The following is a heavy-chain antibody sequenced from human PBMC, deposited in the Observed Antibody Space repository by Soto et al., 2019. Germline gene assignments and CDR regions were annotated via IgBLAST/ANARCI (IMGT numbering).Heavy chain of an antibody. J-gene: IGHJ4*02. V-gene: IGHV3-21*01. CDR1: GFTFSSYS. CDR3: ASRIEMATSLDY. D-gene: IGHD5-12*01. CDR2: ISSSSSYI. Sequence: GGSLRLSCAASGFTFSSYSMNWVRQAPGKGLEWVSSISSSSSYINYADSVKGRFAISRDNAKNSLYLQMNSLRAEDTAVYYCASRIEMATSLDYWGQGTLVTVSS.